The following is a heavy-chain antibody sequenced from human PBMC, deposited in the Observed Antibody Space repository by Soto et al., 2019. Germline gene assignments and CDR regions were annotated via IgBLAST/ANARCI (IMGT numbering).Heavy chain of an antibody. D-gene: IGHD3-16*01. J-gene: IGHJ4*02. CDR2: ITFNGSKE. V-gene: IGHV3-30*03. CDR3: ATDPGAFAGAMRD. Sequence: VQMVESGGGVVQPGGSLRLSCAGSGFAFSRFGMHWVRQAPGKGLEWVACITFNGSKEYYVDSVKGRVAISRNNSMNTLYLQMSSLGPEDTGVYYCATDPGAFAGAMRDWGRGTLVTVSS. CDR1: GFAFSRFG.